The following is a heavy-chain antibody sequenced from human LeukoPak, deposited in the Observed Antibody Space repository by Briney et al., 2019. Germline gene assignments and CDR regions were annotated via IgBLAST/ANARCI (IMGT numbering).Heavy chain of an antibody. D-gene: IGHD3-3*01. CDR1: GYSISSGYY. J-gene: IGHJ4*02. V-gene: IGHV4-38-2*01. Sequence: SETLSLTCAVSGYSISSGYYWGWIRQSPGKGLEWIGSIFHSGTTYYNPSLQSRVTIPVDTSKNQFSLKLSSVTAADTAVYYCARVDTIFGVVIPYFDYWGQGTLVTVSS. CDR3: ARVDTIFGVVIPYFDY. CDR2: IFHSGTT.